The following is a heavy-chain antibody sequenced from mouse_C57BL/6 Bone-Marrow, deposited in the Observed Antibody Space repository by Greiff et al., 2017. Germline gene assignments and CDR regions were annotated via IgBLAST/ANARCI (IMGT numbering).Heavy chain of an antibody. CDR3: ARLEFDGSSGDWYFDV. V-gene: IGHV1-85*01. CDR1: GYTFTSYD. CDR2: IYPRDGST. Sequence: QVQLKQSGPELVKPGASVKLSCKASGYTFTSYDINWVKQRPGQGLEWIGWIYPRDGSTKYNERFKGKATLTVDTSSSTGCMELHSLTSEDSAVYFCARLEFDGSSGDWYFDVWGTGTTVTVSS. J-gene: IGHJ1*03. D-gene: IGHD1-1*01.